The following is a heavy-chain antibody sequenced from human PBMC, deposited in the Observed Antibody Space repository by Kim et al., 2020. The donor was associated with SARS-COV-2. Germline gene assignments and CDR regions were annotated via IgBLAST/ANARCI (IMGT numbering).Heavy chain of an antibody. Sequence: GGSLRLSCAASGFTFSSYAMSWVRQAPGKGLEWVSAISGSGGSTYYADSVKGRFTISRDNSKNTLYLQMNSLRAEDTAVYYCAKDGTGCTNGVCYNHFVGAFDYWGQGTLVTVSS. J-gene: IGHJ4*02. CDR1: GFTFSSYA. CDR3: AKDGTGCTNGVCYNHFVGAFDY. CDR2: ISGSGGST. D-gene: IGHD2-8*01. V-gene: IGHV3-23*01.